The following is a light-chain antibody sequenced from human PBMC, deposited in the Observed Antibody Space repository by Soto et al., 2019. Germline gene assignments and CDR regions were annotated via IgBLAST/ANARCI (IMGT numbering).Light chain of an antibody. CDR1: QSVSTW. V-gene: IGKV1-5*03. CDR2: KAS. J-gene: IGKJ1*01. Sequence: IQVTRSRSTLTARVGARYSIICRASQSVSTWLAWYQQKPGKAPKLLIYKASSLESGVPSRFSGSGSGTEFTLTISSLQPDDFATYYCPQYKSWTFGQGTKVDIK. CDR3: PQYKSWT.